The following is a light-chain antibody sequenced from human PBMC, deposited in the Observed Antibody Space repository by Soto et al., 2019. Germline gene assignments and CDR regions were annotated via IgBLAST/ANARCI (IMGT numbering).Light chain of an antibody. CDR2: GAS. Sequence: EIVMTQSPATLSVSPGERATLSCRASQSVSSNLVWYQQKPGQAPRVLIYGASTRATGIPARFSGSGSGTEFTLTISSLQSEDFAVYYCQQYDSWLLTFGGGTKVEIK. CDR1: QSVSSN. CDR3: QQYDSWLLT. J-gene: IGKJ4*02. V-gene: IGKV3-15*01.